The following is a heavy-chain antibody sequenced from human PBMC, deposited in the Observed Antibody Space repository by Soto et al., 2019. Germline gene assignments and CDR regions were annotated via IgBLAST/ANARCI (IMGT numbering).Heavy chain of an antibody. V-gene: IGHV4-59*01. D-gene: IGHD1-7*01. J-gene: IGHJ4*02. CDR3: ARGTRDNWNYADTEYYFDY. CDR1: DVSISSYY. Sequence: SETLSLTCTVSDVSISSYYWSWIRQPPVKVLEWIGYIYYSGSTNYNPSLKSLVTISVDTSKNQFSLKLSSVTAADTAVYYCARGTRDNWNYADTEYYFDYWGQGTLVTVSS. CDR2: IYYSGST.